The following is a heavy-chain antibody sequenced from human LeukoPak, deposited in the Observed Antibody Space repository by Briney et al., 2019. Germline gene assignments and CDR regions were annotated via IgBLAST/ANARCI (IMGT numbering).Heavy chain of an antibody. V-gene: IGHV4-39*01. CDR2: IYYSGST. CDR1: GDPISSGDYY. Sequence: PSETLSLTCSVSGDPISSGDYYWSWIRQHPGKGLEWIGSIYYSGSTYYNPSLKSRVTISVDTSKNQFSLKLSSVTAADTAVYYCARSIVGATHWFDPWGQGTLVTVSS. D-gene: IGHD1-26*01. CDR3: ARSIVGATHWFDP. J-gene: IGHJ5*02.